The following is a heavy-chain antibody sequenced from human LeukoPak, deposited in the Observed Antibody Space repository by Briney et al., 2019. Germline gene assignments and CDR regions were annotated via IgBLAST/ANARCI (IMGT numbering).Heavy chain of an antibody. J-gene: IGHJ5*02. D-gene: IGHD3-16*02. CDR1: GYTFTSYD. Sequence: ASVKVSCKASGYTFTSYDINWVRQAPGQGLEWMGWMSPNSGITGYAQKFQGRVTMTRDTSISTAYMELSSLRSDDTAVYYCARTHYDYVRGTYRYTRFDPWGQGTLVTVSS. CDR3: ARTHYDYVRGTYRYTRFDP. V-gene: IGHV1-8*01. CDR2: MSPNSGIT.